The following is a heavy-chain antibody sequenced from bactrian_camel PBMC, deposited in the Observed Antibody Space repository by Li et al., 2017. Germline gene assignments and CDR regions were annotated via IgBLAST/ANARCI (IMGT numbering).Heavy chain of an antibody. CDR1: GFTFSRYA. V-gene: IGHV3S40*01. Sequence: VQLVESGGGSVQAGGSLRLSCIASGFTFSRYAMAWFRLAPGKEREGVGMLVTASSSAYYTDSVKGRFTISKDNAKKIVYLQMNSLEPDDTAMYYCAADRRFWESYIRSDYVSDFDFWGQGTQVTVS. D-gene: IGHD4*01. J-gene: IGHJ6*01. CDR3: AADRRFWESYIRSDYVSDFDF. CDR2: LVTASSSA.